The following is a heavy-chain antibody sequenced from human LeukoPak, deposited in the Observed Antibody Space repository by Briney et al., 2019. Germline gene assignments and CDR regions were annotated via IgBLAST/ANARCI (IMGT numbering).Heavy chain of an antibody. J-gene: IGHJ5*02. CDR1: GGSISSYY. CDR2: IYYSGST. CDR3: ARGGNWGSYWFDP. Sequence: PSETLSLTCTVSGGSISSYYWSWIRQPPGKGLEWIGYIYYSGSTNYNPSLKSRVTISVDTSKNQFSLKLSSVTAADTAVYYCARGGNWGSYWFDPWGQGTLVTVSS. V-gene: IGHV4-59*12. D-gene: IGHD7-27*01.